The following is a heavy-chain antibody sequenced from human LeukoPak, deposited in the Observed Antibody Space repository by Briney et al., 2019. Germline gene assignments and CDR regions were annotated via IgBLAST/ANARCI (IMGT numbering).Heavy chain of an antibody. V-gene: IGHV4-59*12. CDR3: TRDRTYGYEGLDAFDI. CDR2: IYYSGST. Sequence: PSETLSLTCTVSGGSISSYYWSWIRQPPGKGLEWIGYIYYSGSTNYNPSLKSRVTISVDTSKNQFSLKLSSVTAADTAMYYCTRDRTYGYEGLDAFDIWGQGTMVTVSS. CDR1: GGSISSYY. J-gene: IGHJ3*02. D-gene: IGHD3-16*01.